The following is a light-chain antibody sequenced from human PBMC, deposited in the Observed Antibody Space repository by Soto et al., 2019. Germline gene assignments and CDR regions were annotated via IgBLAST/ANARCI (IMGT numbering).Light chain of an antibody. CDR1: QGISNY. CDR2: AAA. V-gene: IGKV1-27*01. J-gene: IGKJ4*01. CDR3: QKYTNVPA. Sequence: DIQMTQSPSSLSASVGDRVTITCLASQGISNYLAWYQQIPVKVPKLLISAAATLQSGVPSRFSVSGSGTDFTLTISSLQPEDVATYYCQKYTNVPAFGGGTKVEIK.